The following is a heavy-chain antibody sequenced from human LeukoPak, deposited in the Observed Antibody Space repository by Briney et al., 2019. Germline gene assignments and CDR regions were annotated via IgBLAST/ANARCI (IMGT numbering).Heavy chain of an antibody. J-gene: IGHJ3*02. V-gene: IGHV4-59*08. CDR1: GGSISSYY. CDR2: IYYSGST. Sequence: SETLSLTCTVSGGSISSYYWSWIRQPPGKGLEWIGYIYYSGSTNYNPSLMSRVTISVNTSKNQFSLKLSSVTAADTAVYYCARAPSRGGPAAFDIWGQGTMVTVSS. D-gene: IGHD2-15*01. CDR3: ARAPSRGGPAAFDI.